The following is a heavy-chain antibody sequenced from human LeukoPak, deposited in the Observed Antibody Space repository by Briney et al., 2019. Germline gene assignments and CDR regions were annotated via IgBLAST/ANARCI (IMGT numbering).Heavy chain of an antibody. V-gene: IGHV1-69*06. CDR2: IIPIFGTA. D-gene: IGHD3-16*02. CDR3: ARGGITFGGVIVPNWFDP. J-gene: IGHJ5*02. CDR1: GDTFSSYA. Sequence: SVKVSCKASGDTFSSYAISWVRQAPGQGLEWMGGIIPIFGTANYAQKFQGRVTITADKSTSTAYMELSSLRSEDTAVYYCARGGITFGGVIVPNWFDPWGQGALVTVSS.